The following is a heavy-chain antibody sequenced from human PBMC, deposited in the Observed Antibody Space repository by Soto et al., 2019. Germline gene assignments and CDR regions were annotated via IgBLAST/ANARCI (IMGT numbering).Heavy chain of an antibody. V-gene: IGHV1-69*13. CDR2: IIPIFGTA. CDR1: GGTFSSYA. Sequence: SVKVSCKASGGTFSSYAISWVRQAPGQGLEWMGGIIPIFGTANYAQKFQGRVTITADESTSTAYMELSSLRSEDTAVYYCARDSIRCSSTSCYNDTWFDPWGQGTLVTAPQ. J-gene: IGHJ5*02. D-gene: IGHD2-2*02. CDR3: ARDSIRCSSTSCYNDTWFDP.